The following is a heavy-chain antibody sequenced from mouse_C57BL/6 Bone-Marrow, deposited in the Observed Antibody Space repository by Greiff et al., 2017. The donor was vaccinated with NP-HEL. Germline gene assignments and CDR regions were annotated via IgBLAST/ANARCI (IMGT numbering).Heavy chain of an antibody. D-gene: IGHD1-1*01. CDR3: VRQGDYYGSSYPFDY. V-gene: IGHV10-1*01. Sequence: DAGGGLVQPKGSLKLSCAASGFSFNTYAMNWVRQAPGKGLEWVARIRSKSNNYATYYADSVKDRFTISRDDSESMLYLQMNNLKTEDTAMYYCVRQGDYYGSSYPFDYWGQGTTLTVSS. J-gene: IGHJ2*01. CDR1: GFSFNTYA. CDR2: IRSKSNNYAT.